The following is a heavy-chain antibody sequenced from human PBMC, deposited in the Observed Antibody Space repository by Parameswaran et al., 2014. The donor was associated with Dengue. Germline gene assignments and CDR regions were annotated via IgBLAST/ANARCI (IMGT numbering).Heavy chain of an antibody. Sequence: VRQAPGKGLEWIGYIYYSGSTNYNPSLKSRVTISVDTSKNQFSLKLSSVTAADTAVYYCAGFPITIFGVDPKPFPDYYYYGMDVWGPRDHGHRLL. J-gene: IGHJ6*01. CDR2: IYYSGST. V-gene: IGHV4-59*01. D-gene: IGHD3-3*01. CDR3: AGFPITIFGVDPKPFPDYYYYGMDV.